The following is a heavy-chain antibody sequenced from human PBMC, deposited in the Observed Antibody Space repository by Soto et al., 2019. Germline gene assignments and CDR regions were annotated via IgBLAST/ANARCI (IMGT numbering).Heavy chain of an antibody. CDR2: IYYSGST. V-gene: IGHV4-30-4*01. CDR3: ARVTYYDFWSGYPRDYSDY. J-gene: IGHJ4*02. D-gene: IGHD3-3*01. Sequence: SVTLSVTCPVSGGSISGGDYYWSWIRQPPGKGLEWIGYIYYSGSTYYNPSLKSRVTISVDTSKNQFSLKLSSVTAADTAVYYCARVTYYDFWSGYPRDYSDYWGQGTLVTVSS. CDR1: GGSISGGDYY.